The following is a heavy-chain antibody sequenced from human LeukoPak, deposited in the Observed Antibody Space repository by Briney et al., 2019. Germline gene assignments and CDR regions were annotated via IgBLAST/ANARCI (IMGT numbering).Heavy chain of an antibody. Sequence: GASVKVSCKASGYTFTSYAMNWVRQAPGQGLEWMGGIIPIFGTANYAQKFQGRVTITADESTSTAYMELSSLRAEDTAVYYCANYGSWSYENWGQGTLVTVSS. CDR1: GYTFTSYA. D-gene: IGHD3-10*01. CDR2: IIPIFGTA. J-gene: IGHJ4*02. V-gene: IGHV1-69*13. CDR3: ANYGSWSYEN.